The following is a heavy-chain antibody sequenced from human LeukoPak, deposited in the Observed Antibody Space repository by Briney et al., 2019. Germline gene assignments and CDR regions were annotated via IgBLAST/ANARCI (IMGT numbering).Heavy chain of an antibody. CDR3: AKYRSSGWHFDY. J-gene: IGHJ4*02. CDR2: ISAYNGNT. Sequence: ASVKVSCKASGYTFTSYGISWVRQAPGQGLEWMGWISAYNGNTNYAQKLQGRVTMTTDTSTSTAYMELRSLRSDDTAVYYCAKYRSSGWHFDYWGQGTLVTVSS. D-gene: IGHD6-19*01. V-gene: IGHV1-18*01. CDR1: GYTFTSYG.